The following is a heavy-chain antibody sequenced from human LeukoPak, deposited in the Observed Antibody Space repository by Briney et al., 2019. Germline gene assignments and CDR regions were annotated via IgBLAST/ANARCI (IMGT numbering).Heavy chain of an antibody. V-gene: IGHV3-23*01. CDR3: ASRKLGNDY. CDR2: ISGSGAMT. D-gene: IGHD7-27*01. CDR1: GFTLSNHA. Sequence: GGSLRLSCAASGFTLSNHAMIWVRQAPGKGLEWVSSISGSGAMTYYADSVKGRFTISRDNAMDTLYLQMNSLRADDAAVYYCASRKLGNDYWGQGTLVTVSS. J-gene: IGHJ4*02.